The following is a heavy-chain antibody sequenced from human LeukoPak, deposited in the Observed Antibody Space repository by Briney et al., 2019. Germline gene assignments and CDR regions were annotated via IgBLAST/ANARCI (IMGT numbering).Heavy chain of an antibody. CDR2: KDQGGSVR. J-gene: IGHJ4*02. D-gene: IGHD6-13*01. CDR3: ARDPESSSFDL. CDR1: GFSFSTYW. Sequence: SGGSLRLSCAASGFSFSTYWMSWVRQTPEKGLEFVANKDQGGSVRNYMDSLKGRCTISRDNAKKSLYLEINSLRADDTAVYYCARDPESSSFDLWGRGALVTVSS. V-gene: IGHV3-7*01.